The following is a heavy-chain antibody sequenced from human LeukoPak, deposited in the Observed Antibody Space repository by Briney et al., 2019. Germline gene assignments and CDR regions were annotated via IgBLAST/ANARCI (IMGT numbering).Heavy chain of an antibody. J-gene: IGHJ4*02. D-gene: IGHD3-10*01. CDR2: IRTGDGDT. CDR1: GYTFNSYG. V-gene: IGHV1-18*01. CDR3: ARDLLRGPTGGY. Sequence: ASVKVSCKASGYTFNSYGITWVRQAPGQGLEWMGWIRTGDGDTHYAEKLQGRVTMTTDTSTSTAYMELKSLRSDDTAVYYCARDLLRGPTGGYWGQGTLVTVSS.